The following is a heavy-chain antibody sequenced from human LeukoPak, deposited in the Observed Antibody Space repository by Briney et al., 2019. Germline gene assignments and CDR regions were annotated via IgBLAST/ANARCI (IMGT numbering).Heavy chain of an antibody. V-gene: IGHV3-7*03. CDR2: IKQDGGEK. CDR1: GFTFSGYW. D-gene: IGHD3-10*01. Sequence: QAGGSLRLSCAASGFTFSGYWMTWVRQAPGKGLEWVANIKQDGGEKYYVDSVKGRFTISRDNAKNSLYLQMNSLRAEDTAVYYCARLGFRYYYGMDVWGKGTTVTVSS. CDR3: ARLGFRYYYGMDV. J-gene: IGHJ6*04.